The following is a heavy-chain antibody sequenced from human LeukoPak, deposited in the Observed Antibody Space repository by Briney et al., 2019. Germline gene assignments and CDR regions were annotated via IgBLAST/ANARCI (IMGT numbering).Heavy chain of an antibody. J-gene: IGHJ4*02. CDR2: ISDDGSNK. V-gene: IGHV3-30-3*01. CDR1: GFTFSSYT. D-gene: IGHD3-22*01. CDR3: ARGRGYYDSSGYFGDS. Sequence: PGRSLRLSCAVSGFTFSSYTMHWVRQAPGQGLDWVAIISDDGSNKYCADPVKGRFTISRDNSRNNLYLQMNSLRAEDTAVYYCARGRGYYDSSGYFGDSWGQGTLVTVSS.